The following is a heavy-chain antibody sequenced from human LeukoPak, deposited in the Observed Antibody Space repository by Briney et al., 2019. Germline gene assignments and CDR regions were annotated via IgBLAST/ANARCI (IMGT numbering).Heavy chain of an antibody. Sequence: SQTLSLTCTVSGGSISSGDYYWSWIRQPAGKGLEWIGRIYTSGSTNYNPSLKSRVTMSVDTSKNQFSLKLSSVTAADTAVYYCARAMYYYDSSGFDAFDIWGQGTMVTVSS. J-gene: IGHJ3*02. CDR2: IYTSGST. D-gene: IGHD3-22*01. V-gene: IGHV4-61*02. CDR1: GGSISSGDYY. CDR3: ARAMYYYDSSGFDAFDI.